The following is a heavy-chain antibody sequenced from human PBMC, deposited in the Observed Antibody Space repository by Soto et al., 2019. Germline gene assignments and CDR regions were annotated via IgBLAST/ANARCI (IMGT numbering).Heavy chain of an antibody. CDR2: ISYDGSKK. CDR3: AKDAPGSGWLSDY. CDR1: GFPFSSYG. V-gene: IGHV3-30*18. D-gene: IGHD3-22*01. J-gene: IGHJ4*02. Sequence: GGSLRLSCAASGFPFSSYGLHLVRQAPGKGLEWVAVISYDGSKKYYADSVKGRFTISRDKSKNTLYLQMNSLRAEDTATYYCAKDAPGSGWLSDYWGQGTRVTVSS.